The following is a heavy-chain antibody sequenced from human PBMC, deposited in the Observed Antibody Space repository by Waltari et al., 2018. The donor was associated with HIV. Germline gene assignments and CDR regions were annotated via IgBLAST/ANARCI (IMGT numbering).Heavy chain of an antibody. V-gene: IGHV3-74*01. CDR1: GFIFNHYW. Sequence: DVHLVETGGGLVQPGGSLRLSCAASGFIFNHYWVHWVRQVPGKVLVWVSRGSSDENTTTYADAVKGRFTVSRDNAKNTLYLQMNSLRAEDTAIYYCVRQYNISRYFDYWGQGTLVTVSS. CDR2: GSSDENTT. J-gene: IGHJ4*02. D-gene: IGHD3-3*02. CDR3: VRQYNISRYFDY.